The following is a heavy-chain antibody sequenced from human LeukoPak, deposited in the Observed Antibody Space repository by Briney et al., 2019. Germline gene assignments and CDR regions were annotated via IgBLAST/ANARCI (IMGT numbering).Heavy chain of an antibody. CDR1: GFTFSDYY. CDR3: ARSSLPGRSGRTEYFQH. V-gene: IGHV3-11*01. D-gene: IGHD6-19*01. Sequence: GRSLRLSCAASGFTFSDYYMTWIRQAPGKRLQWLSFISDSSRTIYYADSVKGRFTISRDNAKNSLYLQMSSLRAEDTAIYYCARSSLPGRSGRTEYFQHWGQGALVTVSS. CDR2: ISDSSRTI. J-gene: IGHJ1*01.